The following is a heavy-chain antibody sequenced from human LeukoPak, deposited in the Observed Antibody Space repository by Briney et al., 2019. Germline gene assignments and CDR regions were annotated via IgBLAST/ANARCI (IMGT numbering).Heavy chain of an antibody. Sequence: SETLSLTCTVSGVSISSSSYYWGWIRQPPGKGLEWIGRIYYSGSTYYNPSLKSRVTISVDTSKNQFSLKLSSVTAADTAVYYCASAMPYNWNDVNAFDIWGQGTMVTVSS. CDR2: IYYSGST. CDR1: GVSISSSSYY. V-gene: IGHV4-39*07. J-gene: IGHJ3*02. D-gene: IGHD1-20*01. CDR3: ASAMPYNWNDVNAFDI.